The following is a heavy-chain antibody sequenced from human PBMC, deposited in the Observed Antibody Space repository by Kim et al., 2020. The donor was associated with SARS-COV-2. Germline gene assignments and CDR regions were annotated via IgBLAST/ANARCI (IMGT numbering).Heavy chain of an antibody. CDR1: GGSFSGYY. J-gene: IGHJ6*03. D-gene: IGHD2-8*02. CDR2: INHSGST. V-gene: IGHV4-34*01. CDR3: SRSRLDIVLVVVVDYYYN. Sequence: SETLSLTCAVYGGSFSGYYWSWIRQPPGKGLEWVGVINHSGSTNSYPSPTIRVTISVATYKNQISLTLSSGTAADTAAAYCSRSRLDIVLVVVVDYYYN.